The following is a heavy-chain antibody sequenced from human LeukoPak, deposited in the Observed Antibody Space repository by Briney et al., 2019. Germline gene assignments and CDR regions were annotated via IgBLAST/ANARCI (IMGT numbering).Heavy chain of an antibody. CDR2: IKQDGSAK. V-gene: IGHV3-7*01. Sequence: GGSLRLSCAACGFTFSLSWMSWFRQAPGKGLEWVASIKQDGSAKYYMDSVKGRFTISRDNAKNSLSLQMNSLRVEDTAVYYCAKGFMWGQGTLVTVSS. CDR3: AKGFM. J-gene: IGHJ4*02. D-gene: IGHD3-16*01. CDR1: GFTFSLSW.